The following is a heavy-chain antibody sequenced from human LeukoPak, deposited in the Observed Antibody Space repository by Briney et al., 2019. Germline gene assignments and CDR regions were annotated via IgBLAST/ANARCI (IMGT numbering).Heavy chain of an antibody. CDR2: ISGSGGDT. CDR3: AKIVMVRGVHFDY. V-gene: IGHV3-23*01. Sequence: PGGSLRLSCAASGFTFNNYALSWVRQAPGKGLEWVSAISGSGGDTYYADSVKGRFTISRDNSKNTLYLQMNSLRAEDTAVYYCAKIVMVRGVHFDYWGQGTLVTVSS. D-gene: IGHD3-10*01. CDR1: GFTFNNYA. J-gene: IGHJ4*02.